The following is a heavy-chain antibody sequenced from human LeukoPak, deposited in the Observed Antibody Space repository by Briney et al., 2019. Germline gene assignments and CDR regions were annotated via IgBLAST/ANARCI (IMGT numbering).Heavy chain of an antibody. D-gene: IGHD4-17*01. Sequence: ASMKVSCKASGYTFTGYYMHWVRQAPGQGLEWMGWISGYNGNTNYAQKLQGRVTMTTDTSTSTAYMELRSLRSDDTAVYYCARSYYGDYLYYFDYWGQGTLVTVSS. J-gene: IGHJ4*02. CDR1: GYTFTGYY. CDR2: ISGYNGNT. V-gene: IGHV1-18*04. CDR3: ARSYYGDYLYYFDY.